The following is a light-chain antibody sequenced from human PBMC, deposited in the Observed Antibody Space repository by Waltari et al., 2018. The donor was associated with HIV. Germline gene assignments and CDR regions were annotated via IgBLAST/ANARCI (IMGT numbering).Light chain of an antibody. J-gene: IGLJ2*01. Sequence: QSVLTQPPSVSGAPGQRVTIPCTGSSSNIGAGYYVHWYQQLPGTAPKLLIYANNNRASGVPHRFSGSKFGPSASLAITGLQAEDEANYYCQYYDSGLSGSVFGGGTKLTVL. CDR1: SSNIGAGYY. CDR3: QYYDSGLSGSV. V-gene: IGLV1-40*01. CDR2: ANN.